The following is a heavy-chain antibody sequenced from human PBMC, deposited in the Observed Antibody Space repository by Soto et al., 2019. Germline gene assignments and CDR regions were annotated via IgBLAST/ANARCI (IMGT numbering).Heavy chain of an antibody. CDR2: ISESGGST. D-gene: IGHD6-13*01. CDR1: GFSFSDYA. CDR3: AKRSPYSTGWYSPLFDY. J-gene: IGHJ4*02. V-gene: IGHV3-23*01. Sequence: PGGSLRLSCAASGFSFSDYAMTWVRQAPGKGLEWVSVISESGGSTHYAESVRGRFTISRDNSENTLYLRMNSLRDDDTAVYFCAKRSPYSTGWYSPLFDYWGQGALVTVSS.